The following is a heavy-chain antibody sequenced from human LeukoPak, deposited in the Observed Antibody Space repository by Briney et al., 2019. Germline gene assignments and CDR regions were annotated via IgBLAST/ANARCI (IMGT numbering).Heavy chain of an antibody. CDR2: INPNSGGT. V-gene: IGHV1-2*02. J-gene: IGHJ4*02. CDR1: GYTFTGYY. CDR3: ARVDGYYDSSGYYYFLDY. Sequence: GASVKVSCKASGYTFTGYYMHWVRQPPGPGLEWMGWINPNSGGTNYAQKFQGRVTMTRDTSISTAYMELSRLRSDDTAVYYCARVDGYYDSSGYYYFLDYWGQGTLVTVSS. D-gene: IGHD3-22*01.